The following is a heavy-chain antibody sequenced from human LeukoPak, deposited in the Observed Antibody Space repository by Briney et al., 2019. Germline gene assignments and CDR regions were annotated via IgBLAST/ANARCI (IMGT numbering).Heavy chain of an antibody. CDR1: GGSFSGYY. CDR3: ARGFLHKQQLVALDY. CDR2: INHSGST. V-gene: IGHV4-34*01. J-gene: IGHJ4*02. Sequence: SETLSLTCAVYGGSFSGYYWSWIRQPPGKGLEWIGEINHSGSTNYNPSLKSRVPISVDTSKNQFSLKPSSVTAADTAVYYCARGFLHKQQLVALDYWGQGTLVTVSS. D-gene: IGHD6-13*01.